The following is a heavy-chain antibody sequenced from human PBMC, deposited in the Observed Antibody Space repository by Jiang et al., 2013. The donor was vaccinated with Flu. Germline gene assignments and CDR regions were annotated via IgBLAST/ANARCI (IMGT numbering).Heavy chain of an antibody. CDR3: AKNYYDSSGYLRKAWGHFQH. D-gene: IGHD3-22*01. V-gene: IGHV3-23*04. CDR1: GFTFSSYA. J-gene: IGHJ1*01. CDR2: ISGSGGST. Sequence: LVESGGGLVQPGGSLRLSCAASGFTFSSYAMSWVRQAPGKGLEWVSAISGSGGSTYYADSVKGRFTISRDNSKNTLYLQMNSLRAEDTAVYYCAKNYYDSSGYLRKAWGHFQHWGQGTLVTVSS.